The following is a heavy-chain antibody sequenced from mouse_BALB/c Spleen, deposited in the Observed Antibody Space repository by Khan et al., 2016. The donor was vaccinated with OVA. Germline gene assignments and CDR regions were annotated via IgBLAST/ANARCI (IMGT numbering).Heavy chain of an antibody. CDR2: IYPSDSYT. D-gene: IGHD2-13*01. CDR3: TRGDPGNFDY. J-gene: IGHJ2*01. V-gene: IGHV1S126*01. Sequence: QVQLQQPGAELVRPGASVKASCKASGYTFTNYWINWVKQRPGQGLDWIGNIYPSDSYTNYNQNFKDTATLTVDKSSSTAYMQLSSPTSEDSAVYYCTRGDPGNFDYWGQGTTLTVSS. CDR1: GYTFTNYW.